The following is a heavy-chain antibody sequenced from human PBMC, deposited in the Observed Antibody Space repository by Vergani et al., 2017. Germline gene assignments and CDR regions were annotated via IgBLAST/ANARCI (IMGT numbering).Heavy chain of an antibody. Sequence: QVQLQQWGAGVVKPSGTLSLTCAVFGESFSSFYWSWIRQPPGKGLEGIGEINNDGHTNYNPSLESRVTVSRDTAKNQFSLNLMSVTAADTAMYYCAVRPRVNLVGGEIVTKRTFDYWSQGRLVTVSS. CDR1: GESFSSFY. CDR3: AVRPRVNLVGGEIVTKRTFDY. CDR2: INNDGHT. D-gene: IGHD3-10*01. V-gene: IGHV4-34*02. J-gene: IGHJ4*02.